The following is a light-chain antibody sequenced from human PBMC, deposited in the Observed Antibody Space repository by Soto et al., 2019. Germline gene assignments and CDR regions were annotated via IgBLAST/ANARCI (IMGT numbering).Light chain of an antibody. V-gene: IGKV3-20*01. CDR3: QQLGT. Sequence: EIVLTQSPATLSLSPGERATLSCRASQSVTSDYLAWYQQKPGQAPRLLMYGASNRATGIPDRFSGSGSGTDFTLTISRLELEDFAVYYCQQLGTFGQGTKVEIK. CDR2: GAS. J-gene: IGKJ1*01. CDR1: QSVTSDY.